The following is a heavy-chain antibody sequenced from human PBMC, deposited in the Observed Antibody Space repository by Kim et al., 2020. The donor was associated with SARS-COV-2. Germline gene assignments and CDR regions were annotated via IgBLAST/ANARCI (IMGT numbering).Heavy chain of an antibody. Sequence: ASVKVSCKASGYTFTSYGISWVRQAPGQGLEWMGWISAYNGNTNYAQKLQGRVTMTTDTSTSTAYMELRSLRSDDTAVYYCARDSGAPGKFGDFWSGYWGFREHNAFDIWGQGTMVTVSS. D-gene: IGHD3-3*01. CDR3: ARDSGAPGKFGDFWSGYWGFREHNAFDI. CDR2: ISAYNGNT. J-gene: IGHJ3*02. V-gene: IGHV1-18*01. CDR1: GYTFTSYG.